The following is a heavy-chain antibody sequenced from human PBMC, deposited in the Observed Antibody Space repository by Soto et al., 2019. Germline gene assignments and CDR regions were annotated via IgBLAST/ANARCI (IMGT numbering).Heavy chain of an antibody. CDR3: ARDTNAGLADY. V-gene: IGHV3-30*15. Sequence: QVQLVQSGGGVVQPGKSLRLSCAASGFIFNRYAFHWVRQAPGKGLEWVAQISYDGSSQYYGDSVKGRFTISRDNSNNTRFLHISSLRPEDTAVYYCARDTNAGLADYWGQGTLVTVSS. CDR1: GFIFNRYA. J-gene: IGHJ4*02. D-gene: IGHD6-13*01. CDR2: ISYDGSSQ.